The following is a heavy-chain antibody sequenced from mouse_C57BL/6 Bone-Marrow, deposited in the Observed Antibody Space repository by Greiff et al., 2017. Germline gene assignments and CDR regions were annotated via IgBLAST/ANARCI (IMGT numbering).Heavy chain of an antibody. CDR2: IYPGSGST. V-gene: IGHV1-55*01. J-gene: IGHJ4*01. CDR1: GYTFTSYW. CDR3: ARGRMDD. Sequence: QVHVKQPGAELVKPGASVKMSCKASGYTFTSYWITWVKQRPGQGLEWIGDIYPGSGSTNYNEKFKSKATLTVDTSSSTAYMQLSSLTSEDSAVYDCARGRMDDWGQGTSVTVSS.